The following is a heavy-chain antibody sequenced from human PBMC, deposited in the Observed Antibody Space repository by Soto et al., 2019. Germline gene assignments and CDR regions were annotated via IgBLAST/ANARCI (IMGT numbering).Heavy chain of an antibody. CDR1: GFTFSSYA. J-gene: IGHJ3*02. CDR2: ISGSGGST. Sequence: GGSLRLPCAASGFTFSSYAMRWVRHAPGKGLEWVSAISGSGGSTYYADSVKGRFTISRDNSKNTLYLQMNSPKAEDTAVYYCAKELIAVASLDIWGQGTMVTVSS. V-gene: IGHV3-23*01. CDR3: AKELIAVASLDI. D-gene: IGHD6-13*01.